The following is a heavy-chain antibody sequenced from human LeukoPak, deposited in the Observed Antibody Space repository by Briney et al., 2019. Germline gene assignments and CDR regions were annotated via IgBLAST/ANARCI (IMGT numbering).Heavy chain of an antibody. V-gene: IGHV3-11*05. CDR1: GFTCSDYY. D-gene: IGHD4-17*01. CDR3: ARATTTDYGDYPWYYYGMDV. CDR2: ISSSSSYT. Sequence: PGGSLRLSCAASGFTCSDYYMSWIRQAPGKGLEWVSYISSSSSYTNYADSVKGRFTISRDNAKNSLYLQMNSLRAEDTAVYYCARATTTDYGDYPWYYYGMDVWGQGTTVTVSS. J-gene: IGHJ6*02.